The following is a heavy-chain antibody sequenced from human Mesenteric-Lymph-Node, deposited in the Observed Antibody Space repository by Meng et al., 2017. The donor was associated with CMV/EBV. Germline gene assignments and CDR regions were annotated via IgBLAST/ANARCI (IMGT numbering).Heavy chain of an antibody. CDR3: ATLNILTGYFGSPHDF. D-gene: IGHD3-9*01. CDR2: IYSGGNT. J-gene: IGHJ4*02. CDR1: ESTVSGSY. V-gene: IGHV3-66*02. Sequence: GGSLRLSCEVSESTVSGSYMSWVRQAPGKGLEWVSVIYSGGNTYYADSVKGRFTISRDNSKNTLYLQMNSLTTEDTAVYYCATLNILTGYFGSPHDFWGQGTLVTVS.